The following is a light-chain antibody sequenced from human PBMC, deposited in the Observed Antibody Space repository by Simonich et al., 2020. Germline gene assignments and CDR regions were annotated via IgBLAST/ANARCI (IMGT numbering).Light chain of an antibody. Sequence: QSALTQPRSVSGSPGQSVTISCTGTSSEVGGYNYVSWYQQHPGKAPKLMIYDVSKRPSGVPDRFSGSKSGNTASLTISGIQAEDEADYYCCSYAGSYTFWVFGGGTKLTVL. V-gene: IGLV2-11*01. CDR3: CSYAGSYTFWV. CDR2: DVS. J-gene: IGLJ3*02. CDR1: SSEVGGYNY.